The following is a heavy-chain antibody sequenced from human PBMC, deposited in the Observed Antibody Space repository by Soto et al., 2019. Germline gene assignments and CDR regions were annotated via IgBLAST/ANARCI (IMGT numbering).Heavy chain of an antibody. V-gene: IGHV4-59*01. D-gene: IGHD3-22*01. J-gene: IGHJ4*02. CDR1: GGSISSYY. CDR2: IYYSGST. CDR3: ARSMGFVDSSGYPYRPFDY. Sequence: PSETLSLTCTVSGGSISSYYWSWIRQPPGKGLEWIGYIYYSGSTNYNPSLKSRVTISVDTSKNQFSLKLSSVTAADTAVYYCARSMGFVDSSGYPYRPFDYWGQGTLVTVSS.